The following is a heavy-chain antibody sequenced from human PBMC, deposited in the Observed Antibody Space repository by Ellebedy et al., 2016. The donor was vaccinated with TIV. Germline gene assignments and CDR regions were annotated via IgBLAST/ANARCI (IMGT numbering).Heavy chain of an antibody. Sequence: AASVKVSCKASGYTFTSYYMHWVRQAPGQGLEWMGIINPSGGSTSYAQKLQGRVTMTRDTSTSTVYMELSSLRSEDTAVYYCARDLASKCLEWLPSYYGMDVWGQGTTVTVSS. CDR1: GYTFTSYY. CDR3: ARDLASKCLEWLPSYYGMDV. V-gene: IGHV1-46*04. CDR2: INPSGGST. J-gene: IGHJ6*02. D-gene: IGHD3-3*01.